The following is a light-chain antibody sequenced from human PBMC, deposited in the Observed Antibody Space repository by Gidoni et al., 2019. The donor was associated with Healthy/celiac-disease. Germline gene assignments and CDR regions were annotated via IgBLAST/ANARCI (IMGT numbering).Light chain of an antibody. J-gene: IGKJ4*01. CDR1: QSGLSSSNNKNY. CDR2: WAS. Sequence: DIVMTQSPDSLAVSLGERATINCTYSQSGLSSSNNKNYLAWYQQKPGQPPKLLIYWASTRESGVPDRFSGSGSGTDFTLTISSLQAEDVAVYYCQQYYSTPLTFGGGTKVEIK. V-gene: IGKV4-1*01. CDR3: QQYYSTPLT.